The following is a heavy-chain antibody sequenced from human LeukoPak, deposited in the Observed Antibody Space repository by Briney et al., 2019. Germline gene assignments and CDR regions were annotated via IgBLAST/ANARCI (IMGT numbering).Heavy chain of an antibody. CDR3: ARGPWYYGSGSFLNY. CDR2: INHSGST. D-gene: IGHD3-10*01. CDR1: GGSFSGYY. Sequence: SETLSLTCAVYGGSFSGYYWSWIRQPPGKGLEWIGEINHSGSTNYNPSLKSRVTISVDTSKNQFSLKLSSVTAADTAVYYCARGPWYYGSGSFLNYWGQRTLVTVSS. J-gene: IGHJ4*02. V-gene: IGHV4-34*01.